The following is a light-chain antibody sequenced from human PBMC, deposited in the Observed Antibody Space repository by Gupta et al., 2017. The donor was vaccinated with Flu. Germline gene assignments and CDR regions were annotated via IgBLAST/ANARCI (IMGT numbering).Light chain of an antibody. J-gene: IGKJ2*03. CDR1: QRISSY. CDR3: QQSYTSPSS. CDR2: DAS. Sequence: PSAVSASVGDRVTITCRASQRISSYLYWYLQKPVEAPKLLIYDASRVNSGVPSRFSGSGSGTDFTLTIGMLQPEDFANYSCQQSYTSPSSFGQGTKLEIK. V-gene: IGKV1-39*01.